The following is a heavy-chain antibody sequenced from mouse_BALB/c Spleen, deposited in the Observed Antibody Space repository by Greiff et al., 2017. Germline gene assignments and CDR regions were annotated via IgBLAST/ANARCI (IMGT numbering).Heavy chain of an antibody. V-gene: IGHV5-15*02. CDR1: GFTFSDYG. CDR3: ARVDGNYYAMDY. CDR2: ISNLAYSI. Sequence: EVQLQESGGGLVQPGGSRKLSCAASGFTFSDYGMAWVRQAPGKGPEWVAFISNLAYSIYYADTVTGRFTISRENAKNTLYLEMSSLRSEDTAMYYCARVDGNYYAMDYWGQGTSVTVSS. J-gene: IGHJ4*01. D-gene: IGHD2-1*01.